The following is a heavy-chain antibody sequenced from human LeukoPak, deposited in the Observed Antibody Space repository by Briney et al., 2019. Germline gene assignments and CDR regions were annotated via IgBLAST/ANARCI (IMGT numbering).Heavy chain of an antibody. D-gene: IGHD3-22*01. J-gene: IGHJ4*02. V-gene: IGHV4-39*07. CDR3: ARGEGGIVVVIDY. Sequence: SETLSLTCTVSGGSISSSSYYWGWIRQPPGKGLEWIGSIYYSGSTYYNPSLKSRVTISVDTSKNQFSLKLSSVTAADTAVYYCARGEGGIVVVIDYWGQGTLVTVSS. CDR2: IYYSGST. CDR1: GGSISSSSYY.